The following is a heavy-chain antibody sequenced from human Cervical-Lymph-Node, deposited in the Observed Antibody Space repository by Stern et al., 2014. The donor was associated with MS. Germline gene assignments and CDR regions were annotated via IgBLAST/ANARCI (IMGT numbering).Heavy chain of an antibody. CDR1: GFAFSSHG. V-gene: IGHV3-30*18. CDR2: ISYEGSNE. D-gene: IGHD6-19*01. CDR3: AKTFSSGWYDVQD. Sequence: DQLVESGGGVVQPGRSLRLSCVGSGFAFSSHGMHWVRQAPGKGLEWVAAISYEGSNEDYSESVKGRFTISRDNSKNTLYLQMNSLRAADTAIYYCAKTFSSGWYDVQDWGQGTLVTVSS. J-gene: IGHJ4*02.